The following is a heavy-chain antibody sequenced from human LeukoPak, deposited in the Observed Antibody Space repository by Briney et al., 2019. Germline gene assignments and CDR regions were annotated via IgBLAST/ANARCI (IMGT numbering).Heavy chain of an antibody. CDR3: ARALYYDSSGYLNLFDY. V-gene: IGHV3-11*04. Sequence: GGSLRLSCAASGFTFSDYYMSWIRQAPGKGLEWVSYISSSGSTIYYADSVKGRFTISRDNAKNSLYLQMNSLRAEDTAVYYCARALYYDSSGYLNLFDYWGQGTLVTVSS. D-gene: IGHD3-22*01. J-gene: IGHJ4*02. CDR2: ISSSGSTI. CDR1: GFTFSDYY.